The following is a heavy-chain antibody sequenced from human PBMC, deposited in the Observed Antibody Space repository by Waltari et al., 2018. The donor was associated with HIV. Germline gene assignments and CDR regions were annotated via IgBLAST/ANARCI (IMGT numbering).Heavy chain of an antibody. V-gene: IGHV1-69-2*01. CDR3: ASLAAAVYFDA. D-gene: IGHD6-13*01. CDR1: GYPFTDYY. CDR2: VDPEDGET. J-gene: IGHJ4*02. Sequence: EVHLVQSGPEVKKPGATVKISCTVSGYPFTDYYIHWAREAPGKGLEWMGLVDPEDGETVYAEKFQGRLTISADTSAATVSFELTGLRSDDTDIYYCASLAAAVYFDAWGQGTPLSVSS.